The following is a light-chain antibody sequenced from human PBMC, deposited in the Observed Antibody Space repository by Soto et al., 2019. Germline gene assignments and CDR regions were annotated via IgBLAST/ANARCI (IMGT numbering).Light chain of an antibody. J-gene: IGKJ1*01. CDR3: QQYNNWPSWT. V-gene: IGKV3-15*01. CDR1: QSVSSN. Sequence: EMVMTQSPATLSVSPGERATLSCRASQSVSSNLAWYQQKPGQAPRLLIYGASTRDTCIPARFSGSGSGTEFTLTITGLESEDFAVYYCQQYNNWPSWTFGRGTKVEIK. CDR2: GAS.